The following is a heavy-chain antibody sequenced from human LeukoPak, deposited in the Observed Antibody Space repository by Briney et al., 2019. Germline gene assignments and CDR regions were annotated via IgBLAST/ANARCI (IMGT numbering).Heavy chain of an antibody. CDR3: AKTYYYDSSGYYAQYYFDY. Sequence: SGGSLRLSCAASGFTFSSYAMSWVRQAPGKGLEWVSAISGSGGSTYYADSVKGRFTISRDNSKNTLYLQMNSLRAEDTAVYYCAKTYYYDSSGYYAQYYFDYWGQGTLGTVSS. J-gene: IGHJ4*02. CDR1: GFTFSSYA. V-gene: IGHV3-23*01. D-gene: IGHD3-22*01. CDR2: ISGSGGST.